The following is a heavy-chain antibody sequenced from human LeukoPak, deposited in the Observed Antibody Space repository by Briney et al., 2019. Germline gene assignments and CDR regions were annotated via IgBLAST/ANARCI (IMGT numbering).Heavy chain of an antibody. CDR2: IIPIIGTA. J-gene: IGHJ6*02. D-gene: IGHD2/OR15-2a*01. Sequence: SVKVSCKASGGTFSSYAISWVRQAPGQGLEWMGGIIPIIGTANYAQKFQGRVTITADESTSTAYMELSSLRSEDTAVYYCNMGYYYYGMDVWGQGTTVTVSS. CDR3: NMGYYYYGMDV. V-gene: IGHV1-69*13. CDR1: GGTFSSYA.